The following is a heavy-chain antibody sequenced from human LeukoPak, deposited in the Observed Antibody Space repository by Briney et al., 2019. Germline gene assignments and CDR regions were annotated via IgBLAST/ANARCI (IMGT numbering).Heavy chain of an antibody. V-gene: IGHV3-30*04. D-gene: IGHD3-3*01. J-gene: IGHJ6*03. Sequence: GGSLRLSCAASGFAFSTYQMHWVRQAPGKGLGWVAVISNVGSNEYYADSVKGRFTISRDNSKNTLYLQMDSLRAEDTAVYYCAKAVLEWLFSRGNDYYYYMDVWGKGTTVTVSS. CDR1: GFAFSTYQ. CDR3: AKAVLEWLFSRGNDYYYYMDV. CDR2: ISNVGSNE.